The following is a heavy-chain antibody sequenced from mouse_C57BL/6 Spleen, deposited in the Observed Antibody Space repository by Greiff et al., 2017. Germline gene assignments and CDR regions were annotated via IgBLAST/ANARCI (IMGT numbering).Heavy chain of an antibody. V-gene: IGHV1-52*01. CDR3: VRRGGYYRAGAMDY. D-gene: IGHD1-1*01. Sequence: QVQLQQPGAELVRPGSSVKLSCKASGYTFTSYWMHWVKQRPIQGLEWIGNIDPSDSETHYNQKFKDKATLTVDKSSSTAYMQLSSLTSEESAVYYCVRRGGYYRAGAMDYWGQGTSVTVSS. CDR2: IDPSDSET. J-gene: IGHJ4*01. CDR1: GYTFTSYW.